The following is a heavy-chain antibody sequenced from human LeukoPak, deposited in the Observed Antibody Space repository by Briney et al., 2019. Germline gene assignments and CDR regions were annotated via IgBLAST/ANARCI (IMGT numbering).Heavy chain of an antibody. CDR3: ARGLYTEMATVLPDY. CDR1: GGTFSSYA. CDR2: IIPIFGTA. V-gene: IGHV1-69*05. D-gene: IGHD5-24*01. J-gene: IGHJ4*02. Sequence: ASVKVSCKASGGTFSSYAISWVRQAPGQGLEWMGGIIPIFGTANYAQKFQGRVTITTDESTSTAYMELSSLRSEDTAVYYCARGLYTEMATVLPDYWGQGTLVTVSS.